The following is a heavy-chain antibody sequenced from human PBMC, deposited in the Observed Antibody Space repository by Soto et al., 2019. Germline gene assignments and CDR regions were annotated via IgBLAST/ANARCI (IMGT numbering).Heavy chain of an antibody. Sequence: PSETLSLTCTVSGGSISSYYWSWIRQPPGKGLEWIGYIYYSGSTNYNPSLKSRVTISADTSKNQFSLKLSSVTAADTAVYYCARDQYCSSTSCWLYFDYWGQGTLVTVSS. V-gene: IGHV4-59*01. J-gene: IGHJ4*02. D-gene: IGHD2-2*01. CDR1: GGSISSYY. CDR2: IYYSGST. CDR3: ARDQYCSSTSCWLYFDY.